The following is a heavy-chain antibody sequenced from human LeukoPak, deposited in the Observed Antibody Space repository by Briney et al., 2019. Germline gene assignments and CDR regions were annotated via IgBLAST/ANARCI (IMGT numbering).Heavy chain of an antibody. CDR1: GFPFSNYG. Sequence: GGSLRLSCAASGFPFSNYGMHWVRQAPGKGLEWVAVISADGIDKYYADSVKGRLTISRDNSKNTLYLLMSSLRPEYTAVYYCAKDKGREGVYWGQGNLVTVSS. D-gene: IGHD3-16*01. V-gene: IGHV3-30*18. CDR3: AKDKGREGVY. J-gene: IGHJ4*02. CDR2: ISADGIDK.